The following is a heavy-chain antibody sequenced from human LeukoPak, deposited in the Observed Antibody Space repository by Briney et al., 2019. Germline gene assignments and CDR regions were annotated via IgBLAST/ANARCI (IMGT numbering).Heavy chain of an antibody. CDR2: ISGSGGST. D-gene: IGHD3-22*01. CDR1: GFTFSNAW. Sequence: GGSLRLSCAASGFTFSNAWMSWVRQAPGKGLEWVSAISGSGGSTYYADSVKGRFTISRDNSKNTLYLQMNSLRAEDTAVYYCAKGIPTYYYDSSGYWTYFDYWGQGTLVTVSS. J-gene: IGHJ4*02. V-gene: IGHV3-23*01. CDR3: AKGIPTYYYDSSGYWTYFDY.